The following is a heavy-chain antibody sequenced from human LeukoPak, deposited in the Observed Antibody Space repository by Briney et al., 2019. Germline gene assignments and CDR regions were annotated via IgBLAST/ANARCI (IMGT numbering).Heavy chain of an antibody. Sequence: GGSLRLSCAASGFTFSSYEMNWVRQAPGKGLEWVSDINGSGGSTYYADSVKGRFTISRDNSKNTLYLQMNSLRAEDTAVYYRAKDPKVKFYYYMDVWGKGTTVTISS. J-gene: IGHJ6*03. V-gene: IGHV3-23*01. D-gene: IGHD4-11*01. CDR3: AKDPKVKFYYYMDV. CDR2: INGSGGST. CDR1: GFTFSSYE.